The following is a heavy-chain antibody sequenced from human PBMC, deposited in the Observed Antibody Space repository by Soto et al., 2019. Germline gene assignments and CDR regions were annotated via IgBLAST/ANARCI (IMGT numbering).Heavy chain of an antibody. Sequence: EVQLLESGGGLVQPGGSLRLSCAASGFTFSSYAMSWVRQAPGKGLEWVSAISGSGGSTYYADSVKGRFTISRDNSKNTLYLQMNSLRAEDTAVYYCAKDRGSSSWYAPWFGTKINDYWGQGTLVTVSS. CDR3: AKDRGSSSWYAPWFGTKINDY. CDR2: ISGSGGST. J-gene: IGHJ4*02. D-gene: IGHD6-13*01. CDR1: GFTFSSYA. V-gene: IGHV3-23*01.